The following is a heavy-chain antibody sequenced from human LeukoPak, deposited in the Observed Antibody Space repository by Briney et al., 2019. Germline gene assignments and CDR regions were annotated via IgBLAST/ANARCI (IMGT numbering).Heavy chain of an antibody. Sequence: SETLSLTCTVSGYSISSGYYWGWIRQPPGKGLEWIGSIYHSGSTYYNPSLKSRVTISVDTSKNQFSLKLSSVTAADTAVYYCARRMITFGGVIGPIDYWGQGTLVTVSS. CDR1: GYSISSGYY. D-gene: IGHD3-16*02. CDR2: IYHSGST. CDR3: ARRMITFGGVIGPIDY. J-gene: IGHJ4*02. V-gene: IGHV4-38-2*02.